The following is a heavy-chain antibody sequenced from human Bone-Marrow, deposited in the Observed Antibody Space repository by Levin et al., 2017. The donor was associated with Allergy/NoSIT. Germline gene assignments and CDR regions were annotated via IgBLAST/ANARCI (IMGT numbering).Heavy chain of an antibody. CDR1: GFTFSSYA. D-gene: IGHD3-3*01. Sequence: QTGGSLRLSCAASGFTFSSYAMSWVRQAPGKGLEWVSLISGNDGKTYYAGSVKGRFMISRDNSKNTLYLQMNSLRAEDTAVYYCAIDDFWTNGDLDCWGQGTLVTVSS. J-gene: IGHJ4*02. V-gene: IGHV3-23*01. CDR2: ISGNDGKT. CDR3: AIDDFWTNGDLDC.